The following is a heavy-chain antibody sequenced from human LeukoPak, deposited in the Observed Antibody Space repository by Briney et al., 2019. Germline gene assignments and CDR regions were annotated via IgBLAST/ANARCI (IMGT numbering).Heavy chain of an antibody. Sequence: ASVKVSCKASGYTFTGYYMHWVRQAPGQGLEWMGWINPYSGGTNYAQKFQGRVIMTRDTSISTAYMELSRLRSDDTAVYYCARDIARPTKGYWYFGLWGRGTLVTVSS. CDR1: GYTFTGYY. V-gene: IGHV1-2*02. CDR2: INPYSGGT. CDR3: ARDIARPTKGYWYFGL. J-gene: IGHJ2*01. D-gene: IGHD1-26*01.